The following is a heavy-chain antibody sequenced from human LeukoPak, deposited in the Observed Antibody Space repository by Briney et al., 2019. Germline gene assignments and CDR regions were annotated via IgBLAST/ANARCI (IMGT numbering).Heavy chain of an antibody. V-gene: IGHV3-53*01. Sequence: GGSLRLSCAASGFTVSSNYMSWVRQAPWKGLEWVSVIYSGGSTYYADSVKGRFTISRDNSKNTLYLQMNSLRAEDTAVYYCARVYCSSTSCYPDYWGQGTLVTVSS. CDR1: GFTVSSNY. CDR3: ARVYCSSTSCYPDY. CDR2: IYSGGST. J-gene: IGHJ4*02. D-gene: IGHD2-2*01.